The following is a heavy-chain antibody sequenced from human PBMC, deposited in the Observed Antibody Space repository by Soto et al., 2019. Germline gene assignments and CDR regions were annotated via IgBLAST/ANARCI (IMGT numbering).Heavy chain of an antibody. J-gene: IGHJ4*02. Sequence: EVQLVDSGGGLVKPGGSLRLSCAASGFTFSSYSMNWVRQAPGKGLEWVSSISSSSSYTYYADSVKGRFTISRDNAKNSLYLQMNSLRAEDTAVYYCARALPGIAAAGNDYWGQGTLVTVSS. D-gene: IGHD6-13*01. CDR3: ARALPGIAAAGNDY. CDR1: GFTFSSYS. CDR2: ISSSSSYT. V-gene: IGHV3-21*01.